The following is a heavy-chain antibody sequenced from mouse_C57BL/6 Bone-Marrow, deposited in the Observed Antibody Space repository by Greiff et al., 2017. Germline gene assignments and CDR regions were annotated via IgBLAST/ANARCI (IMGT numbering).Heavy chain of an antibody. V-gene: IGHV10-1*01. CDR3: VRQVITTVVATDYAMDY. CDR2: IRSKSNNYAT. CDR1: GFSFNTYA. D-gene: IGHD1-1*01. Sequence: EVQGVESGGGLVQPKGSLKLSCAASGFSFNTYAMNWVRQAPGKGLEWVARIRSKSNNYATYYADSVKDRFTISRDDSESMLYLQMNNLKTEDTAMYYCVRQVITTVVATDYAMDYWGQGTSVTVSS. J-gene: IGHJ4*01.